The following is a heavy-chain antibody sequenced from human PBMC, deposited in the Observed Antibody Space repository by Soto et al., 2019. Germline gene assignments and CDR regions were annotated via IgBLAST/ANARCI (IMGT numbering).Heavy chain of an antibody. D-gene: IGHD3-10*01. CDR3: ATRKKVWFGELLSQLNWFDP. J-gene: IGHJ5*02. Sequence: SETLSLTCTVSGGSISSSSYYWGWIRQPPGKGLELIGSIYYSGSTYYNPSLKSRVTISVDTSKNQFSLKLSSVTAADTAVYYCATRKKVWFGELLSQLNWFDPWGQGTLVTVSS. V-gene: IGHV4-39*01. CDR1: GGSISSSSYY. CDR2: IYYSGST.